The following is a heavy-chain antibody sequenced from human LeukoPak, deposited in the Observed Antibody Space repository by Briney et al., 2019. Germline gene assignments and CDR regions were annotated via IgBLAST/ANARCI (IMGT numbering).Heavy chain of an antibody. CDR3: ARESGSRSYYYYMDV. CDR1: GFTFSSFS. V-gene: IGHV3-21*01. D-gene: IGHD2-2*01. CDR2: ISSTSSYI. J-gene: IGHJ6*03. Sequence: GGSLRLSCAASGFTFSSFSMNWVRQAPGKGLEWVSSISSTSSYIYYADSVKGRFTISRDKDKNSVYLQMTSLRAENTAVYYCARESGSRSYYYYMDVWGKGTTVTVSS.